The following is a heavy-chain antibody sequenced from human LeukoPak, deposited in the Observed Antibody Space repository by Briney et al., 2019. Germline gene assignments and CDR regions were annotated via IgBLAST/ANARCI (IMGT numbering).Heavy chain of an antibody. CDR2: INSDGSSI. V-gene: IGHV3-74*01. CDR1: GFTFSSHW. Sequence: GGSLRLSCAASGFTFSSHWMHWVRQAPGKGLVWVSRINSDGSSISYADSVKGRFTISRDNSKNTLYLQMNSLRAEDTAVYYCAREGYDSSGYYLVYWGQGTLVTVSS. D-gene: IGHD3-22*01. CDR3: AREGYDSSGYYLVY. J-gene: IGHJ4*02.